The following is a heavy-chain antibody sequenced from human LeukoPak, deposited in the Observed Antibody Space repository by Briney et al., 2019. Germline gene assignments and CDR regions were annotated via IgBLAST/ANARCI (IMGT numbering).Heavy chain of an antibody. J-gene: IGHJ4*02. V-gene: IGHV3-7*01. CDR2: IKQDGSER. D-gene: IGHD3-10*01. CDR1: GLTFNNYA. Sequence: GGSLRLSCAASGLTFNNYAMSWVRQTPRKGLEWVANIKQDGSERYYVDSVKGRFTISRDNAKNSLSLQMNSLRVEDTAVYYCARAGSNWHYVYWGQGTLVTVSS. CDR3: ARAGSNWHYVY.